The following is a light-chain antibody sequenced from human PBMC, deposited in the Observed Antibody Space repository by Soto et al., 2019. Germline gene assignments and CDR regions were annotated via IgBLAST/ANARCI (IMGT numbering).Light chain of an antibody. CDR2: GAS. CDR1: QSVSSN. CDR3: QQYNSLSPWT. V-gene: IGKV3-15*01. Sequence: EIVLKLSPGTLSLSHGERATVSCRASQSVSSNLAWYQQKPGQAPRLLIYGASTRATGIPARFSGSGSGTEFTLTISSLQPDDFATYYCQQYNSLSPWTFGQGSKVDIK. J-gene: IGKJ1*01.